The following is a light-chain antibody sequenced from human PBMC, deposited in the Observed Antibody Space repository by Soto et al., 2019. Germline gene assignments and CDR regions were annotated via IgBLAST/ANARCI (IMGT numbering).Light chain of an antibody. V-gene: IGKV3-15*01. Sequence: EIVMTQSPATLSLSPGERAALSCRASQSIKSELAWYQQKPGQPPRLLIYGAPTKATGVPARFTGSESGSEFTLTISGLQPEDFAVYYCQQGHNWPLTFGQRTRLEI. CDR3: QQGHNWPLT. CDR2: GAP. CDR1: QSIKSE. J-gene: IGKJ2*01.